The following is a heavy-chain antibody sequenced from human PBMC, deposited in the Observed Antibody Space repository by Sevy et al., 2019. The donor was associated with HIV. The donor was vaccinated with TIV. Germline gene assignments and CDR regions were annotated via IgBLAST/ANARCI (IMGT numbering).Heavy chain of an antibody. Sequence: GGSLRLSCAASGFTFDDYTMHWVRQAPGKGLEWVSLISWDGGSTYYADSVKGRFTISRDNSKNSLYLQMNSLRTEDTALYYCAKSWSGLPLYYYYGMDVWGQGTTVTVSS. J-gene: IGHJ6*02. V-gene: IGHV3-43*01. CDR2: ISWDGGST. CDR1: GFTFDDYT. CDR3: AKSWSGLPLYYYYGMDV. D-gene: IGHD3-3*01.